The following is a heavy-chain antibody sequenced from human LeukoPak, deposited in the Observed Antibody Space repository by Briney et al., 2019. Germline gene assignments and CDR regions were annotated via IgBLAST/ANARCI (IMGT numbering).Heavy chain of an antibody. D-gene: IGHD3-9*01. J-gene: IGHJ4*02. Sequence: ASVKVSCKASGYSFTAFYIHWVRQAPGQGLEWMGWISAYNGNTNYAQKLQGRVTMTTDTSTSTAYMELRSLRSDDTAVYYCARFQPFDWLLIYWGQGTLVTVSS. CDR1: GYSFTAFY. CDR3: ARFQPFDWLLIY. V-gene: IGHV1-18*04. CDR2: ISAYNGNT.